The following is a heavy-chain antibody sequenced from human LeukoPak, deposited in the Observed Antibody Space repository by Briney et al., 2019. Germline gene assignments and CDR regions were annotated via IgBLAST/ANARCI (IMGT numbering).Heavy chain of an antibody. CDR3: ARVDDSYGYVY. CDR1: GFTFSTYA. V-gene: IGHV3-23*01. J-gene: IGHJ4*02. Sequence: GGSLRLSCTASGFTFSTYAMSWVRQAPGKGLEWVSAISGGGGSTYYADSVKGRFTISRDNSKNTLYLQMNSLRSEDTAVYYCARVDDSYGYVYWGQGTLVTVSS. CDR2: ISGGGGST. D-gene: IGHD5-18*01.